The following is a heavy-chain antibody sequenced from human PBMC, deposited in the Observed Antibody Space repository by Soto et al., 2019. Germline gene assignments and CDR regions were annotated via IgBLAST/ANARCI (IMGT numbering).Heavy chain of an antibody. D-gene: IGHD6-13*01. J-gene: IGHJ5*02. CDR2: IYYSGST. CDR3: ARLLRSSWPGRNNWFDP. CDR1: GGSISSYY. V-gene: IGHV4-59*08. Sequence: LSLTCTVSGGSISSYYWSWIRQPPGKGLEWIGYIYYSGSTNYNPSLKSRVTISVDTSKNQFSLKLSSVTAADTAVYYCARLLRSSWPGRNNWFDPWGQGTLVTVSS.